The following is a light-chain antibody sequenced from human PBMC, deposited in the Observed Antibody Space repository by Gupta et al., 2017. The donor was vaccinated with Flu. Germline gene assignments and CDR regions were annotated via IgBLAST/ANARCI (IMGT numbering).Light chain of an antibody. V-gene: IGKV3-11*01. Sequence: EIVLTQSPATLSLSPGERAALSCRASQSVGSNLAWYQHKPGQAPRLLIYNASNRATGIPTRFSGSGSGTDFTLTISSLEPEDVAVYYCQQRTNWAFTFGHGTKVDIK. J-gene: IGKJ3*01. CDR2: NAS. CDR1: QSVGSN. CDR3: QQRTNWAFT.